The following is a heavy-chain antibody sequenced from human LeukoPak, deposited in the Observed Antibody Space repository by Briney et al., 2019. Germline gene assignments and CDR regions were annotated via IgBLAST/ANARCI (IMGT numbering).Heavy chain of an antibody. Sequence: GGSLRLSCAVSGFTVSSNYMSWVRQAPGKGLEWVSVIYREGDTYYADAVKGRFTISRDNAKNSLYLQMNSLRAEDTAVYYCARGETYYDFWSGYPSYYYYMDVWGKGTTVTVSS. J-gene: IGHJ6*03. D-gene: IGHD3-3*01. CDR2: IYREGDT. CDR1: GFTVSSNY. V-gene: IGHV3-53*01. CDR3: ARGETYYDFWSGYPSYYYYMDV.